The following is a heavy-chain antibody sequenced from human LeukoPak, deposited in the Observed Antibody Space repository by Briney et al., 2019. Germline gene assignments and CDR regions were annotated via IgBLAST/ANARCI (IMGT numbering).Heavy chain of an antibody. V-gene: IGHV3-23*01. J-gene: IGHJ4*02. D-gene: IGHD5-18*01. CDR3: AKGPGYTYGYLQVSGDQ. CDR2: ISGSGGST. CDR1: GFTFSSYA. Sequence: PGGSLRLSCAASGFTFSSYAMSWVRQAPGKGLEWVSAISGSGGSTYYADSVKGRFTISRDNSKNTLYLQMNSLRVEDTAVYYCAKGPGYTYGYLQVSGDQWGQGTLVTVSS.